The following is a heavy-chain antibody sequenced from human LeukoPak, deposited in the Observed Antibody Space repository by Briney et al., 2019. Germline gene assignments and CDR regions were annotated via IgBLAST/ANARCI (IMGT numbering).Heavy chain of an antibody. CDR1: GFTFSSYA. Sequence: QSGGSLRLSCAASGFTFSSYAMSWVRQAPGKGLEWVSANSGSGDSTYYADSVKGRFTISRDNSKNTLYLQMNSLRAEDTAVYYCAKMLDVILTGYYGYFDYWGQGTLVTVSS. CDR2: NSGSGDST. V-gene: IGHV3-23*01. CDR3: AKMLDVILTGYYGYFDY. D-gene: IGHD3-9*01. J-gene: IGHJ4*02.